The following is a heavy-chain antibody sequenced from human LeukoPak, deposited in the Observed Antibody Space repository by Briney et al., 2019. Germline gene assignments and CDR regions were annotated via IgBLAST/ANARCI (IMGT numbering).Heavy chain of an antibody. CDR3: ARGRGSGSYHDS. CDR2: IKTDGITT. J-gene: IGHJ5*01. Sequence: GGSLRLSCAASGFTFSNYWLHWLRQAPGKGLVWVSHIKTDGITTSYADSVKGRFTISRDNAKNTLYLQMNSLRDEDTAVYYCARGRGSGSYHDSWGQGTLVTVSS. V-gene: IGHV3-74*01. D-gene: IGHD3-10*01. CDR1: GFTFSNYW.